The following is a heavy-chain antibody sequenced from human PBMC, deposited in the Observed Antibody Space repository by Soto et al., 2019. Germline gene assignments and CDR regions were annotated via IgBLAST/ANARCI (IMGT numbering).Heavy chain of an antibody. CDR2: ISYDGSNK. CDR1: GFTFSSYG. J-gene: IGHJ6*02. D-gene: IGHD1-26*01. CDR3: AKAIVGATYNYYYYGMDV. V-gene: IGHV3-30*18. Sequence: PGGSLRLSCVDAGFTFSSYGMHWVRQAPGKGLEWVAVISYDGSNKYYADSVKGRFTISRDNSKNTLYLQMNSLRAEDTAVYYCAKAIVGATYNYYYYGMDVWGQGTTVTVSS.